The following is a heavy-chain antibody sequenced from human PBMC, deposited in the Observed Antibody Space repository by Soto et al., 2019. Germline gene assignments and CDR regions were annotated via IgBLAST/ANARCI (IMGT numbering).Heavy chain of an antibody. CDR1: GGTFSSYA. CDR2: VIPIFGTA. Sequence: ASVKVSCKASGGTFSSYAISCVRQAPGQGLEWMGGVIPIFGTANYAHKFQGRDTNTAHKSTSTAYMELSSLRSEDTAVYYCARDLEKLERYFVYYYYYGRDVWGQGTTVTVSS. V-gene: IGHV1-69*06. CDR3: ARDLEKLERYFVYYYYYGRDV. D-gene: IGHD3-9*01. J-gene: IGHJ6*02.